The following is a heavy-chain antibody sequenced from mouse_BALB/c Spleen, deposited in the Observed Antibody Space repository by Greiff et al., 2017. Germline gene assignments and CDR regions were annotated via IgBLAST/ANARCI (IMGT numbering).Heavy chain of an antibody. J-gene: IGHJ4*01. CDR1: GFTFSDYY. Sequence: EVNLVESGGGLVKPGGSLKLSCAASGFTFSDYYMYWVRQTPEKRLEWVATISDGGSYTYYPDSVKGRFTISRDNAKNNLYLQMSSLKSEDTAMYYCARGGDYFLYAMDYWGQGTSVTVSS. CDR2: ISDGGSYT. D-gene: IGHD2-4*01. CDR3: ARGGDYFLYAMDY. V-gene: IGHV5-4*02.